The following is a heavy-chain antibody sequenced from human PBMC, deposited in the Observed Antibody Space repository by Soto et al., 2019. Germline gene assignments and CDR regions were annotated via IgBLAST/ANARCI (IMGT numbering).Heavy chain of an antibody. Sequence: AGGSLRLSCAASGFTFSSYGMHWVRQAPGKGLEWVAVIWYDGSNKYYADSVKGRFTISRDNSKNTLYLQMNSLRAEDTAVYYCARDQEGFLEWLPSYGMDVRGQGTTVTVSS. CDR1: GFTFSSYG. CDR3: ARDQEGFLEWLPSYGMDV. CDR2: IWYDGSNK. J-gene: IGHJ6*02. V-gene: IGHV3-33*01. D-gene: IGHD3-3*01.